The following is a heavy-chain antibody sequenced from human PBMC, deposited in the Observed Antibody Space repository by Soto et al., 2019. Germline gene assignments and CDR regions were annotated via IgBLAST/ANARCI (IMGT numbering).Heavy chain of an antibody. D-gene: IGHD6-13*01. CDR2: MNPNSGNT. J-gene: IGHJ6*03. V-gene: IGHV1-8*01. CDR1: GYTFTSYD. Sequence: ASVKVSCKASGYTFTSYDINWVRQATGQGLEWMGWMNPNSGNTGYAQKFQGRVTMTRNTSISTAYMELSSLRSEDTAVYYCARGPLIAAAGTYDYYYYYYMDVWGKGTTVTVSS. CDR3: ARGPLIAAAGTYDYYYYYYMDV.